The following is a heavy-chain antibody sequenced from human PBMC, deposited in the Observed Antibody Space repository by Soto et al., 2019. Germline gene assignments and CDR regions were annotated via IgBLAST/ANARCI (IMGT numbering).Heavy chain of an antibody. CDR2: ISYDGSNK. V-gene: IGHV3-30*18. D-gene: IGHD3-10*01. Sequence: GGSLRLSCAASGFTFSSYGMHWVRQAPGKGLEWVAVISYDGSNKYYADSVKGRFTISRDNSKNTLYLQMNSLRAEDTAVYYCAKGPDYYGSGSDSYFDYWGQGTLVTVSS. CDR3: AKGPDYYGSGSDSYFDY. J-gene: IGHJ4*02. CDR1: GFTFSSYG.